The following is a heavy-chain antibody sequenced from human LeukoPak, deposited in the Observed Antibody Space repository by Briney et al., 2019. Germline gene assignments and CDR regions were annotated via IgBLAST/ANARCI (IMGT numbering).Heavy chain of an antibody. CDR1: GFTFSSYW. Sequence: GSLRLSCAASGFTFSSYWMSWVRQPPGKGLEWIGSIYYSGSTYYNPSLKSRVTISVDTSKNQFSLKLSSVTAADTAVYYCVATAVRAFDIWGQGTMVTVSS. V-gene: IGHV4-39*01. J-gene: IGHJ3*02. CDR3: VATAVRAFDI. D-gene: IGHD5-18*01. CDR2: IYYSGST.